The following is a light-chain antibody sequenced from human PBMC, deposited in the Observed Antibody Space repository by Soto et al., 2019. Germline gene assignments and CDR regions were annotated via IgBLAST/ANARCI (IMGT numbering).Light chain of an antibody. Sequence: QSVLTQPASVSGSPGQSITISCTGTSSDVGSYNLVSWYQQHPGKAPKLMIYEVSKRPSGVSNRFSGSKSGNTASLTISGLQAEDEADHYCCSYAGSRVVFGGGTKLTV. CDR3: CSYAGSRVV. V-gene: IGLV2-23*02. J-gene: IGLJ2*01. CDR1: SSDVGSYNL. CDR2: EVS.